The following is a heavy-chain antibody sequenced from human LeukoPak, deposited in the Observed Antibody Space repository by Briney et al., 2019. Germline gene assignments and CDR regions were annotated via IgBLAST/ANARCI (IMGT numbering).Heavy chain of an antibody. CDR1: GFTFSSYA. V-gene: IGHV3-23*01. Sequence: GGSLRLSCAASGFTFSSYAMSWVRQAPGKGLEWVSAISDSGGSTYYADSVKGRFTISRDNSKNTLYLQMNSLRAEDTAIYYCAKVDIVVVPAARGFDYWGQGTLVTVSS. J-gene: IGHJ4*02. D-gene: IGHD2-2*01. CDR3: AKVDIVVVPAARGFDY. CDR2: ISDSGGST.